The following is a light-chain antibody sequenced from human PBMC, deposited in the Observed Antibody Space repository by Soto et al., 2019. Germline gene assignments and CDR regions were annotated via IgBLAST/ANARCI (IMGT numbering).Light chain of an antibody. CDR2: DAS. V-gene: IGKV3-11*01. J-gene: IGKJ3*01. CDR3: QQRSNWPLL. Sequence: EILLTQSPSTLSLSPGERATLSCRASQSVSSYLAWYQQKPGQAPRLLIYDASNRATGIPARFSGSGSGTDFTLTISSLAPEDFEVYYCQQRSNWPLLFGPGTKVDIK. CDR1: QSVSSY.